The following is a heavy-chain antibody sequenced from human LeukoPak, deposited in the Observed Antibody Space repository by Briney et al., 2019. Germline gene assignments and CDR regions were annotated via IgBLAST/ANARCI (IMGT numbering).Heavy chain of an antibody. V-gene: IGHV4-31*03. D-gene: IGHD5-18*01. CDR3: ARHEGDQMYSYGPRTWTDYFDY. J-gene: IGHJ4*02. Sequence: SQTLSLTCTVSGGSISSGGYYWSWIRQHPGKGLEWIGYIYYSGSTYYNPSLKSRVTISVDTSKNQFSLKLSSVTAADTTVYYCARHEGDQMYSYGPRTWTDYFDYWGQGTLVTVSS. CDR1: GGSISSGGYY. CDR2: IYYSGST.